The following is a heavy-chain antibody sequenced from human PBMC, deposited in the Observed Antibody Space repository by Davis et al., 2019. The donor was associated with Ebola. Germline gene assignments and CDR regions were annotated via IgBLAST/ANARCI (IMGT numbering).Heavy chain of an antibody. V-gene: IGHV3-30*04. CDR1: GFTFNDYA. Sequence: GESLKISCEASGFTFNDYAMHWVRQAPGKGLEWVAVISYDGKREYYGDSVKGRFTVSRDDSRNTMFLQMGSLRVEDTAVYYCAREFVATMTGSFDIWGQGTTVTISS. J-gene: IGHJ3*02. D-gene: IGHD2-21*01. CDR3: AREFVATMTGSFDI. CDR2: ISYDGKRE.